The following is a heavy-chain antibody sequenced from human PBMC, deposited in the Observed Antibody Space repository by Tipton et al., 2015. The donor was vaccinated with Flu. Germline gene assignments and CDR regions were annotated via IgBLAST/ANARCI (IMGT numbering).Heavy chain of an antibody. D-gene: IGHD3-22*01. CDR2: IRYDGSNK. CDR3: AKDDGDYYDSSGYYGYFDY. CDR1: GFTFSSYG. J-gene: IGHJ4*02. V-gene: IGHV3-30*02. Sequence: QLVQSGGGVVRPGGSLRLSCAASGFTFSSYGMHWVRQAPGKGLEWVAFIRYDGSNKYYADSVKGRFTISRDNSKNTLYLQMNSLRAEDTAVYYCAKDDGDYYDSSGYYGYFDYWGQGTLVTVSS.